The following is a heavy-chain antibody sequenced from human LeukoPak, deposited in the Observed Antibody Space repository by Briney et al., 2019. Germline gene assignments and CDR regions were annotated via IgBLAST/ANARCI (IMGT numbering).Heavy chain of an antibody. CDR2: IIPIFGIA. CDR1: GGTFSSYA. J-gene: IGHJ1*01. Sequence: ASVKVSCKASGGTFSSYAISWVRQAPGQGLEWMGRIIPIFGIANYAQEFQGRVTITADKSTSTAYMELSSLRSEDTAVYYCATYYYDSSGYFRNWGQGTLVTVSS. D-gene: IGHD3-22*01. V-gene: IGHV1-69*04. CDR3: ATYYYDSSGYFRN.